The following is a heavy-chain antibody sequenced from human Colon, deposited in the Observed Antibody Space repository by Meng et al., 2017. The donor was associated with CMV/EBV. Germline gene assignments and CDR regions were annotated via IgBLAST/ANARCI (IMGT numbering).Heavy chain of an antibody. D-gene: IGHD1-26*01. CDR3: AKDRSYSAFGYFDD. CDR2: ISWNSRKI. J-gene: IGHJ4*02. Sequence: SLKISCTVSGFTMEDYAMHWVRQVPGKGLEWVASISWNSRKIGYAASVKGRFTISRDNAKNSLDLQLSSLRLDDTGLYYCAKDRSYSAFGYFDDWGQGTLVTVSS. V-gene: IGHV3-9*01. CDR1: GFTMEDYA.